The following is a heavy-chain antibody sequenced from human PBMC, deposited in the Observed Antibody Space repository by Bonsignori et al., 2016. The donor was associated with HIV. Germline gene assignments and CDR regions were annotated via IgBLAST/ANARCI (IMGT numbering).Heavy chain of an antibody. Sequence: EVQLVESGGGLVQPGGSLRLSCAASRFSFSNYWMTWVRQTPGKGLEWVANINLDGSEKYYVDSVKGRFTISRDNSKNLMYLQINSLRAEDTAVYYCARGGSDSSWYWVFWGQGTWSPS. D-gene: IGHD6-13*01. CDR1: RFSFSNYW. J-gene: IGHJ4*02. CDR3: ARGGSDSSWYWVF. V-gene: IGHV3-7*05. CDR2: INLDGSEK.